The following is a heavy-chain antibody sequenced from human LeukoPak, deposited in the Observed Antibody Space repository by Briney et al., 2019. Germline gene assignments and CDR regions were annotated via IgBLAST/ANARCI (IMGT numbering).Heavy chain of an antibody. Sequence: GSLRLSCAASGVTFTNAWMSWVRQALGKGLEWVGRIKRKTDAGTTASAAPVKGRFTISRDDSKNTLYLQMNSLQTEDTAVYYCTTDRYCSGGSCREYFQHWGQGTLVTVSS. CDR1: GVTFTNAW. J-gene: IGHJ1*01. V-gene: IGHV3-15*01. CDR2: IKRKTDAGTT. D-gene: IGHD2-15*01. CDR3: TTDRYCSGGSCREYFQH.